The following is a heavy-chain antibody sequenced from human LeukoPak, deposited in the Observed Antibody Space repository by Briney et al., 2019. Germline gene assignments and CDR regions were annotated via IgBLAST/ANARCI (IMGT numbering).Heavy chain of an antibody. Sequence: GASVKVSCKASGGTFSSYAISWVRQAPGQGLEWMGGIIPIFGTANYAQKFQGRVTITTDESTSTAYMELSSLRSEDTAVYYCARDRNYYGSGSRPYYFDYWGKGTLVTVSS. V-gene: IGHV1-69*05. CDR3: ARDRNYYGSGSRPYYFDY. CDR1: GGTFSSYA. D-gene: IGHD3-10*01. J-gene: IGHJ4*02. CDR2: IIPIFGTA.